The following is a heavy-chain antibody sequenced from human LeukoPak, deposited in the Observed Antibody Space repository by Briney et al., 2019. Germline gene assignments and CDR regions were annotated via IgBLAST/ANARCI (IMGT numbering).Heavy chain of an antibody. CDR3: ARSAGDIMWELFDY. D-gene: IGHD1-26*01. Sequence: SETLSLTCAVYGGSFSGYYWSWIRQPPGKGLEWIGEINHSGSTNYNPSLKSRVTISVDTSKNQFSLKLSSVTAADTAVYYCARSAGDIMWELFDYWGQGTLVTVSS. J-gene: IGHJ4*02. V-gene: IGHV4-34*01. CDR1: GGSFSGYY. CDR2: INHSGST.